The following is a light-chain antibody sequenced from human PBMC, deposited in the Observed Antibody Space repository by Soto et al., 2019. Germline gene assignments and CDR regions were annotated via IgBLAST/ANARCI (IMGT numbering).Light chain of an antibody. CDR3: QQYGSSPRT. J-gene: IGKJ1*01. V-gene: IGKV3D-20*01. CDR1: QSVSRY. CDR2: DAS. Sequence: EIVLTQSPATLSLSPGERATLSCGASQSVSRYLAWYQQKPGQAPRLLSYDASTRATGIPPRFSVSGSGTEFTLTISRLQNEDFAVYYCQQYGSSPRTFGQGPKVDIK.